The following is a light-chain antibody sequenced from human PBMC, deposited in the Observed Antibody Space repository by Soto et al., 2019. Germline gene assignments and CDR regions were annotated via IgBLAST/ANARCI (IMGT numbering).Light chain of an antibody. V-gene: IGKV2-28*01. CDR2: LGS. CDR1: QSLLHSNGYTY. CDR3: MQALQTPWT. Sequence: DIVMTQSPLSLPVTPGEPASISCRSSQSLLHSNGYTYLDWYLQKPGQSPQLLIYLGSNRASGVPDRFSGSGSGTDFTLKIIRVEAEDVGVYYCMQALQTPWTFGQGTKVEIK. J-gene: IGKJ1*01.